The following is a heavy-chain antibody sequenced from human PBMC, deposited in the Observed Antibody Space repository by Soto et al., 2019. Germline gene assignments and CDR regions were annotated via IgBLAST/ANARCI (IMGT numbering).Heavy chain of an antibody. CDR2: ISADNGNT. D-gene: IGHD2-15*01. CDR3: AREPYCSVGSCYHWFDP. V-gene: IGHV1-18*01. Sequence: QVQLVQSGAEVKKPGASVKVSCKASGYTFTSYGISWVRQAPGQGLEWMGWISADNGNTNYAQKLQGRVTMTTDTSASTAYMELRSLRSDDTAVYYCAREPYCSVGSCYHWFDPWGQGTLVTVSS. CDR1: GYTFTSYG. J-gene: IGHJ5*02.